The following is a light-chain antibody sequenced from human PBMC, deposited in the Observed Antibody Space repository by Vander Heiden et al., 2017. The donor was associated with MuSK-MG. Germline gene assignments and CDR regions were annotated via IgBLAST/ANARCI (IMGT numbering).Light chain of an antibody. Sequence: QPALTQPASVSGSPGQSITISCTGTSSDVGSYNLVSWYQQHPGKAPKLMIYEGSKRPSGVSNGFSGSKSGNTASLTISGLQAEDEDDYYCCSDEGSYVFGTGTKVTVL. CDR2: EGS. V-gene: IGLV2-23*01. CDR1: SSDVGSYNL. J-gene: IGLJ1*01. CDR3: CSDEGSYV.